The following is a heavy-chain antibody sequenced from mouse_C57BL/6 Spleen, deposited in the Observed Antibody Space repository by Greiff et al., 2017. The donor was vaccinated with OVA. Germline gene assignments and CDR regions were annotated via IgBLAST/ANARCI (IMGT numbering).Heavy chain of an antibody. CDR3: AGSKGYDYDLDY. CDR1: GYTFTSYT. J-gene: IGHJ2*01. CDR2: INPSSGYT. V-gene: IGHV1-4*01. D-gene: IGHD2-4*01. Sequence: VQLQQSGAELARPGASVKMSCKASGYTFTSYTMHWVKQRPGQGLEWIGYINPSSGYTKYNQKFKDKATLTADKTSSTAYMQLSSLTSEDSAVYYCAGSKGYDYDLDYWGQGTTLTVSS.